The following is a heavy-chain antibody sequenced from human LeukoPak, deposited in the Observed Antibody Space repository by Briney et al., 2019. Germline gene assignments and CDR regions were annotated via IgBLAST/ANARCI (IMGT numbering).Heavy chain of an antibody. D-gene: IGHD6-13*01. J-gene: IGHJ4*02. Sequence: GGSLRLSCAASGFTFSSYSMNGVRQAPGKGLEWVSSISSSSSYIYYADSVKGRFTISRDNAKNTLYLQMNSLRAGDTAVYYCARPREQQLVPYYFDYWGQGTLVTVSS. CDR1: GFTFSSYS. CDR2: ISSSSSYI. CDR3: ARPREQQLVPYYFDY. V-gene: IGHV3-21*01.